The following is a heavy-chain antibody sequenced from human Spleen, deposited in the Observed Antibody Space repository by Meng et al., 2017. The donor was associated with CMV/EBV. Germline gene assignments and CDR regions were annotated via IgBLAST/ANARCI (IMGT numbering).Heavy chain of an antibody. CDR1: GFTFSSYW. CDR3: ARDQSDYYDSSGYPTNGAFDI. D-gene: IGHD3-22*01. CDR2: IKQDGSEK. V-gene: IGHV3-7*01. Sequence: GESLKISCAGSGFTFSSYWMSWVRQAPGKGLEWVANIKQDGSEKYYVDSVKGRFTISRDNAKNSLYLQMNSLRAEDTAVYYCARDQSDYYDSSGYPTNGAFDIWGQGTMVTVSS. J-gene: IGHJ3*02.